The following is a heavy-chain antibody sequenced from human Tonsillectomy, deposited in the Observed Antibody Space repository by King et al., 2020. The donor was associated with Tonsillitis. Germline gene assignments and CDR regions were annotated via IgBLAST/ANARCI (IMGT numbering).Heavy chain of an antibody. CDR2: ISSSNSYI. CDR3: GGGYSGGWCTKGTEYFQH. Sequence: VQLVESGGGLVKPGGSLRVSCAASGFTFSSYSMNWVRQAPGKGLEGVSSISSSNSYIYYADSVKGRYTISRDNAKNSLYLQMDSLRAAATAVYYCGGGYSGGWCTKGTEYFQHWGQGTMVTVSS. D-gene: IGHD6-19*01. CDR1: GFTFSSYS. V-gene: IGHV3-21*01. J-gene: IGHJ1*01.